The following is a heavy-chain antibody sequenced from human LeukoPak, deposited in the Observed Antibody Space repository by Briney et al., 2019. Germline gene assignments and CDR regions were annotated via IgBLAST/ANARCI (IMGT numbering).Heavy chain of an antibody. V-gene: IGHV3-21*01. Sequence: GGSLRLSCAASGFTFSRYSMNWVRQAPGKGLEWVSSISSSSSYIYYADSVKGRFTISRDNAKNSLYLQMNSLRAEDTAVYYCARVHPRGYSGYAYGVDYWGQGTLVTVSS. J-gene: IGHJ4*02. D-gene: IGHD5-12*01. CDR3: ARVHPRGYSGYAYGVDY. CDR1: GFTFSRYS. CDR2: ISSSSSYI.